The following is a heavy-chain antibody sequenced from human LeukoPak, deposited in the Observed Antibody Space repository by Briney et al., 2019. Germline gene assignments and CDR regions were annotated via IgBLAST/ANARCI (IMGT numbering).Heavy chain of an antibody. J-gene: IGHJ4*02. CDR3: ARGLDIVVVPAANTFDY. V-gene: IGHV3-48*03. CDR1: GFTFSSYE. D-gene: IGHD2-2*01. Sequence: QPGGSLRLSCAASGFTFSSYEMNWVRQAPEKGLEWVSYISSSGSTIYYADSVKGRFTISRDNAKNSLYLQMNSLRAEDTAVYYCARGLDIVVVPAANTFDYWGQGTLVTVSS. CDR2: ISSSGSTI.